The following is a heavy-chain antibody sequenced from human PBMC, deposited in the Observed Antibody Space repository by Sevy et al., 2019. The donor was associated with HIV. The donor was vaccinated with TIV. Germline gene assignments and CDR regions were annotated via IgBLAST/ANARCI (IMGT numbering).Heavy chain of an antibody. D-gene: IGHD6-6*01. CDR3: ARDGFSSSAAYFDY. CDR2: INPNSGGT. V-gene: IGHV1-2*02. CDR1: GYTFTGYY. J-gene: IGHJ4*02. Sequence: ASVKVSCKASGYTFTGYYMHWVRQAPGQGLEWMGWINPNSGGTNYAQKFQGRVTMTRDTSISTAYMELSRLRSDDTAGYYWARDGFSSSAAYFDYWGQGTLVTVSS.